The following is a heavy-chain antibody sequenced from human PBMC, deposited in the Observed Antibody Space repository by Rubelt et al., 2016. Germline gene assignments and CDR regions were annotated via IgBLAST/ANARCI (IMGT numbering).Heavy chain of an antibody. CDR1: GYTFTSYG. CDR3: ARRDGYNWDDAFDI. V-gene: IGHV1-18*01. Sequence: QVQLVQSGAEVKKPGASVKVSCKASGYTFTSYGISWVRQAPGQGLEWMGWISAYNGNTNYAQKLQGIVTMTTATSTSTAYMGLRSLGSDDPAVYYCARRDGYNWDDAFDIWGQGTMVTVSS. CDR2: ISAYNGNT. J-gene: IGHJ3*02. D-gene: IGHD5-24*01.